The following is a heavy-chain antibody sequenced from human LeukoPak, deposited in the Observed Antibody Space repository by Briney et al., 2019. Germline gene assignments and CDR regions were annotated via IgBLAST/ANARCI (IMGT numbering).Heavy chain of an antibody. V-gene: IGHV1-2*02. CDR1: GYTFSDYY. CDR2: LSPNSGGI. D-gene: IGHD2-2*01. Sequence: ASVKVSCKTSGYTFSDYYIHRVRQAPGQGLEWMGWLSPNSGGINSAQKFQGRVTMTRDTSISTAYMELNRLRSDDTAVYYCARCSTSCSNFDYWGQGTLVTVSS. J-gene: IGHJ4*02. CDR3: ARCSTSCSNFDY.